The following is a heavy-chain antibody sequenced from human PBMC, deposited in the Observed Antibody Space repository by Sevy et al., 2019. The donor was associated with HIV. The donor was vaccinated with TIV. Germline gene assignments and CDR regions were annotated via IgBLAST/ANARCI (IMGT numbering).Heavy chain of an antibody. Sequence: ASVKVSCKASGYTFISYALHWVRQAPGQRLEWMGWINAGNGNTKYSQKFQGRVTITRDTSASTAYMELSSLRSEDTGVYYWAGVWYYYDRSGYYYDYWGQGTLVTVSS. CDR1: GYTFISYA. D-gene: IGHD3-22*01. J-gene: IGHJ4*02. V-gene: IGHV1-3*01. CDR2: INAGNGNT. CDR3: AGVWYYYDRSGYYYDY.